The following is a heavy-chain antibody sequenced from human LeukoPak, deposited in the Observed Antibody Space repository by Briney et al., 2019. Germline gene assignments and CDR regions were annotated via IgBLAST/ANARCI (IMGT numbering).Heavy chain of an antibody. D-gene: IGHD3-10*01. CDR2: IKQDGSEK. J-gene: IGHJ4*02. CDR1: GITFSSYM. V-gene: IGHV3-7*01. CDR3: AVLRGNNY. Sequence: PGGSLRLSCAASGITFSSYMLTWVRQAPGKGLEWVANIKQDGSEKYYVDSVEGRFNISRDNAKNSLYLQMNSLRVEDTAVYYCAVLRGNNYWGQGTLVTVSS.